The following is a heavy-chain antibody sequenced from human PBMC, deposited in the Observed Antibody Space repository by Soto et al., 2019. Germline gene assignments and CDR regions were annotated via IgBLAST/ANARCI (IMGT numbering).Heavy chain of an antibody. V-gene: IGHV3-33*01. CDR1: GFTFSSYG. J-gene: IGHJ6*03. Sequence: QVQLVESGGGVVQPGRSLRLSCAASGFTFSSYGMHWVRQAPGKGLEWVAVIWYDGSNKYYADSVKGRFTISRDNSKNTLYLQMNSLRAEDTAVYYCARGPQSYYYYYYMDVWGKGTTVTVSS. CDR3: ARGPQSYYYYYYMDV. CDR2: IWYDGSNK.